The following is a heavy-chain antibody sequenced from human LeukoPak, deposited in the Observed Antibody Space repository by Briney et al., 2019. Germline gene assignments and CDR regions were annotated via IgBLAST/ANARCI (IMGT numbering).Heavy chain of an antibody. V-gene: IGHV3-66*01. Sequence: GGSLRLSCAASGFTVSSNGVSWVRQAPGKGLEWVSVIHGDGSTNYADSVKGRFTISRDNSMNTLFLQMNSLRAEDTAVYYCAELDSSTPRYWGQGTLVTVSS. CDR2: IHGDGST. J-gene: IGHJ4*02. CDR1: GFTVSSNG. D-gene: IGHD6-13*01. CDR3: AELDSSTPRY.